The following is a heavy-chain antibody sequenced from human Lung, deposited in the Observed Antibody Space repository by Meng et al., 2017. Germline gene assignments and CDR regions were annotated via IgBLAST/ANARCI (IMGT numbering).Heavy chain of an antibody. CDR1: GGSITSSTW. Sequence: LTESGPGRVKPSGTLSLTCAVSGGSITSSTWWSWVRQTPGKGLEWFGEIFHSGSTNYNPPLESRVTISVDKSKNQFSLKVYSVTAADTATYYCARFDISSSGRGDYWGQGILVTVSS. CDR3: ARFDISSSGRGDY. V-gene: IGHV4-4*02. CDR2: IFHSGST. D-gene: IGHD1-26*01. J-gene: IGHJ4*02.